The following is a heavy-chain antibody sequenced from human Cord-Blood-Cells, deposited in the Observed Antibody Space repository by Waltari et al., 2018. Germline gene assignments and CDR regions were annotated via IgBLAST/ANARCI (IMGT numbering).Heavy chain of an antibody. CDR1: GYTFTGYY. CDR2: INPNSGGT. Sequence: QVQLVQSGAEVKKPGASVKVSCTASGYTFTGYYMHSVRQAPGQGLEWMGWINPNSGGTNYAQKFQGRVTMTRDTSISTAYMELSRLRSDDTAVYYCAVSNWGEDGYFDLWGRGTLVTVSS. V-gene: IGHV1-2*02. CDR3: AVSNWGEDGYFDL. J-gene: IGHJ2*01. D-gene: IGHD7-27*01.